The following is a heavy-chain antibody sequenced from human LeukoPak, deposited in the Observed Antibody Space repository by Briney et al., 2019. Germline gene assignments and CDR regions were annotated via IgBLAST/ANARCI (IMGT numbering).Heavy chain of an antibody. Sequence: GGSLRLSCAASGFTFSSYSMSWVRLAPGKGLEWVSYISSSSSTIYYADSVKGRFTISRDNAKNSLYLQMNSLRAEDTAVYYCARAPPCSGGSCYPFDYWGQGTLVTVSS. J-gene: IGHJ4*02. D-gene: IGHD2-15*01. CDR2: ISSSSSTI. CDR1: GFTFSSYS. V-gene: IGHV3-48*01. CDR3: ARAPPCSGGSCYPFDY.